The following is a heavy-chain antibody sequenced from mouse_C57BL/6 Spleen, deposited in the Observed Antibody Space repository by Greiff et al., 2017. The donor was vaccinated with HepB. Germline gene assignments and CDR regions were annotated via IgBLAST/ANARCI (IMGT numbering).Heavy chain of an antibody. J-gene: IGHJ2*01. D-gene: IGHD4-1*01. CDR2: IRSKSNNYAT. V-gene: IGHV10-1*01. Sequence: EVQLVESGGGLVQPKGSLKLSCAASGFSFNTYAMNWVRQAPGKGLEWVARIRSKSNNYATYYADSVKDRFTISRDDSESMLYLQMNNLKTEDTAMYYCVRHALTGFDYWGQGTTLTVSS. CDR3: VRHALTGFDY. CDR1: GFSFNTYA.